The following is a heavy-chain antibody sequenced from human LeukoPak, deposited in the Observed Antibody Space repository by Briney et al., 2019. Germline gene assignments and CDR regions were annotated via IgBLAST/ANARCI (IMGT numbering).Heavy chain of an antibody. V-gene: IGHV4-59*01. CDR3: ARGREWEPKVFDY. J-gene: IGHJ4*02. CDR1: GVSISGYY. D-gene: IGHD1-26*01. CDR2: IYYSGST. Sequence: SETLSLTCTVSGVSISGYYWSWTRQPPGKGLEWIGYIYYSGSTNYNPSLKSRVTISVDTSKNQFSLKLSSVTAADTAVYYCARGREWEPKVFDYWGQGTLVTVSS.